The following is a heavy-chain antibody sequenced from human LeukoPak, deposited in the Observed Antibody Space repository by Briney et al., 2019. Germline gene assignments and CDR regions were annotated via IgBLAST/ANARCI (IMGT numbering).Heavy chain of an antibody. D-gene: IGHD3-22*01. CDR3: ARVFEDSGGSLIQH. J-gene: IGHJ1*01. V-gene: IGHV1-2*06. CDR2: INPNSGGT. CDR1: GYTFTGYY. Sequence: ASVKVSCKASGYTFTGYYMHWVRQAPGQGLEWMGRINPNSGGTNYAQKFQGRVTMTRDTSISTAYMELSRLRSDDTAVYYCARVFEDSGGSLIQHWGQGTLVTVSS.